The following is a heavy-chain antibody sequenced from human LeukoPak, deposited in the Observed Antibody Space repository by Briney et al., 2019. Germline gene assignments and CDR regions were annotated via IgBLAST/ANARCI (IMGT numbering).Heavy chain of an antibody. J-gene: IGHJ6*02. Sequence: GGSLRLSCAASGFTFSSFGIHWVRQDPGKGLEWVAVVWYDGKNKFYGDSVKGRFTISRDNSKNTVDLQMNSLRVEDTAVYYCAKRGTRATHGMDVWGQGTTVTVSS. CDR3: AKRGTRATHGMDV. CDR1: GFTFSSFG. D-gene: IGHD3-16*01. CDR2: VWYDGKNK. V-gene: IGHV3-33*06.